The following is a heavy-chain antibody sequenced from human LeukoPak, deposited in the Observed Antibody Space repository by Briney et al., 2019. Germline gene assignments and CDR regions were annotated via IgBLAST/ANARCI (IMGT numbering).Heavy chain of an antibody. CDR2: ISYDGNNK. J-gene: IGHJ6*03. Sequence: GGSLRLSCAASGFTFSRNVMHWVRQAPGKGLEWVALISYDGNNKFYADSVKGRFTISRDNSRNTRYLEMNSLRGEDAAVYSCARGGIPTGPYYYFYYMDVWGKGTAVAVSS. CDR3: ARGGIPTGPYYYFYYMDV. CDR1: GFTFSRNV. D-gene: IGHD3-10*01. V-gene: IGHV3-30*01.